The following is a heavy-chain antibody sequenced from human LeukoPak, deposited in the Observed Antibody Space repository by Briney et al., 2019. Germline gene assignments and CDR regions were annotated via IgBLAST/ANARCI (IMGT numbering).Heavy chain of an antibody. D-gene: IGHD4-23*01. CDR3: ARVRGPVVTLFDY. Sequence: SETLSLTCAVYDGSFSGYYWSWIRKPPGKGLEWIGEINHSGSTNYNPSLKSRVTISVDTSKNQFSLKLSSVTAADTAVYYCARVRGPVVTLFDYWGQGTLVTVSS. CDR2: INHSGST. J-gene: IGHJ4*02. V-gene: IGHV4-34*01. CDR1: DGSFSGYY.